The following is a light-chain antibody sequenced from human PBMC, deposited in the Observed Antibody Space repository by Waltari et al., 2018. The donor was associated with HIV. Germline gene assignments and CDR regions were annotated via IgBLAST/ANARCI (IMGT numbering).Light chain of an antibody. CDR2: DVS. Sequence: QSTLTQPSSGSGSPGQSITISGPGTRSDVGRYNYVSCCQQHPGKAPKLMIDDVSNRPSGVSNRFSGSKSGNTASLTISGLQAEDEADYYCSSYTSSSALYVVFGGGTKLTVL. CDR1: RSDVGRYNY. CDR3: SSYTSSSALYVV. J-gene: IGLJ2*01. V-gene: IGLV2-14*03.